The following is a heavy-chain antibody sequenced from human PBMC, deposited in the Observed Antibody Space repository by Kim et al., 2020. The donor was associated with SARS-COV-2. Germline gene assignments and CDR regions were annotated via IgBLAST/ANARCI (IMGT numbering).Heavy chain of an antibody. J-gene: IGHJ6*02. CDR3: ARGRDGYRDYYYYYGMDV. Sequence: ASVKVSCKASGYTFTSYGISWVRQAPGQGLEWMGWISAYNGNTNYAQKLQGRVTMTTDTSTSTAYMELRSLRSDDTAVYYCARGRDGYRDYYYYYGMDVWGQGTTVTVSS. CDR1: GYTFTSYG. D-gene: IGHD5-12*01. CDR2: ISAYNGNT. V-gene: IGHV1-18*04.